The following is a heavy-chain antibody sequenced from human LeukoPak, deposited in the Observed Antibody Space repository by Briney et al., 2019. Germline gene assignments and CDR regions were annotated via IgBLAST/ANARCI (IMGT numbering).Heavy chain of an antibody. CDR3: TREEGGTTVDY. CDR1: GGSISSSSYY. V-gene: IGHV4-39*07. Sequence: SETLSLTCTVSGGSISSSSYYWGWIRQPPGTGLEWIGSIYYSGSTYYNPSLKSRITISHDTSKNQFSLKVNSVTAADTAAYYCTREEGGTTVDYWGQGTLVTVSS. CDR2: IYYSGST. D-gene: IGHD1-1*01. J-gene: IGHJ4*02.